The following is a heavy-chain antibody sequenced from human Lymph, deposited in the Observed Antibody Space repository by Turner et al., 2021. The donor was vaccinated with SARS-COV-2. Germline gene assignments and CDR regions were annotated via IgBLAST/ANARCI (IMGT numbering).Heavy chain of an antibody. D-gene: IGHD6-13*01. CDR3: ARDLGTYGIDV. J-gene: IGHJ6*02. CDR1: GIIVSRNY. CDR2: IYSGGTT. V-gene: IGHV3-53*02. Sequence: EVQLVETGGGWIQPGGSLRLLCAASGIIVSRNYMNWVGQAPGKGLEWVSVIYSGGTTYYEDSVKGRFTISRDNSKNTLYLQMNSLRVEDTAVYYCARDLGTYGIDVWGQGTTVTVSS.